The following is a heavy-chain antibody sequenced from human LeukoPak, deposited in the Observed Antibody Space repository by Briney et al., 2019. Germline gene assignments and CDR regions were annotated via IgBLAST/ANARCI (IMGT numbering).Heavy chain of an antibody. Sequence: PGGSLRLSCEASGFTFSEAWMNWVRQAPGKGLEWVGRIKSEGDGGTTDFAAPVKGRFSISRDDSRNMVFLLMNGLTTNDTGIYYCTTFLHWGPGALVAVSS. CDR2: IKSEGDGGTT. V-gene: IGHV3-15*01. J-gene: IGHJ4*02. D-gene: IGHD2/OR15-2a*01. CDR1: GFTFSEAW. CDR3: TTFLH.